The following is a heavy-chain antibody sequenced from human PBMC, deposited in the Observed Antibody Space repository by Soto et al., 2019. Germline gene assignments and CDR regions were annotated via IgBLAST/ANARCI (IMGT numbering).Heavy chain of an antibody. CDR2: INHSGST. D-gene: IGHD3-22*01. CDR1: GGSFSGYY. CDR3: ARVLRDSSGYHLPYYYYGMDV. V-gene: IGHV4-34*01. J-gene: IGHJ6*02. Sequence: SETLSLTCAVYGGSFSGYYWSWIRQPPGKGLEWIGEINHSGSTNYNPSLKSRVTISVDTSKNQFSLKLSSVTAADTAVHYCARVLRDSSGYHLPYYYYGMDVWGQGTTVTVSS.